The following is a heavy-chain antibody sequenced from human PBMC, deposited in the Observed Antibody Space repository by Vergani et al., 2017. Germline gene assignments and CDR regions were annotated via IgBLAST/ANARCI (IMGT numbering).Heavy chain of an antibody. Sequence: EVQLVESGGGIVKPGGSLRLSCVASGFSFRNAWMNWVRRTPGKGLEWVGRIKSTFDRGTTDYAAAVKGRFTISRDDSKNTLFLQMKGLKTEDIGLYYSTTDPLYCGDGSCYWLRDHHYYGMDVWGQGTTVTVSS. CDR2: IKSTFDRGTT. D-gene: IGHD2-21*01. J-gene: IGHJ6*02. CDR1: GFSFRNAW. V-gene: IGHV3-15*07. CDR3: TTDPLYCGDGSCYWLRDHHYYGMDV.